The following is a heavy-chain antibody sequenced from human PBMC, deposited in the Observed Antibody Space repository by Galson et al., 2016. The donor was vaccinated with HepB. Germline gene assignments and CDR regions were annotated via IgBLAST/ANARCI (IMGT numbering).Heavy chain of an antibody. V-gene: IGHV3-9*01. CDR3: TKDTRPRMAPRSDSICGMDV. Sequence: SLRLSCAASGFTFGVYAMHWVRQAPGKGLEWVSGISWNSGSIDYADSVKGRFTISRGNAKNSLYLQMNSLRTEDTALYYCTKDTRPRMAPRSDSICGMDVWGQGTTVTVSS. D-gene: IGHD4-11*01. CDR1: GFTFGVYA. CDR2: ISWNSGSI. J-gene: IGHJ6*02.